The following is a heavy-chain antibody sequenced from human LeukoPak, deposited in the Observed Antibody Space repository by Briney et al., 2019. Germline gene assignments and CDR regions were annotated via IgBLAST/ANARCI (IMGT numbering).Heavy chain of an antibody. Sequence: GGSLRLSCAASGFTFSSYWMHWVRQAPGKGLVWVSRINSDGSSTTYADSVKGRFTISRDNAKNTLYLQMNSLRAEDTAVYYCAREGRIVGATKEGGYFDYWGQGTLVTVSS. J-gene: IGHJ4*02. CDR3: AREGRIVGATKEGGYFDY. V-gene: IGHV3-74*01. D-gene: IGHD1-26*01. CDR2: INSDGSST. CDR1: GFTFSSYW.